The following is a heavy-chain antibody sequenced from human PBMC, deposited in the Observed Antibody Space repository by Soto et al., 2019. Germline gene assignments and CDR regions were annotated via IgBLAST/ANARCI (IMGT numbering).Heavy chain of an antibody. V-gene: IGHV1-46*01. D-gene: IGHD2-2*01. J-gene: IGHJ3*02. Sequence: QVQLVQSGAEVKKPGASVKVSCKASGYTFTSYYMHWVRQAPGQGLEWMGIINPSGGSTSYAQKFQGRVTMTRDTSTSTVYMELSSLRSEDTAVYYSAAFLSSTSNEVAFDIWGQGTMVTVSS. CDR1: GYTFTSYY. CDR2: INPSGGST. CDR3: AAFLSSTSNEVAFDI.